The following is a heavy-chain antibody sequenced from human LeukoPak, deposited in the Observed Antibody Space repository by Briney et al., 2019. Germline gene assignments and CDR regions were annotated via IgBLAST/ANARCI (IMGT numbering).Heavy chain of an antibody. J-gene: IGHJ4*02. CDR2: INSDGSIT. CDR1: GFTFSSYW. CDR3: AREPGGYYDSSGFLDD. Sequence: GGSLRLSCATSGFTFSSYWMHWVRQVPGRGLVWVSRINSDGSITDYADSVKGRFTVARDTAQNTLHLQMNSLRVEDTAMYYCAREPGGYYDSSGFLDDWGQGTLVTVSS. V-gene: IGHV3-74*01. D-gene: IGHD3-22*01.